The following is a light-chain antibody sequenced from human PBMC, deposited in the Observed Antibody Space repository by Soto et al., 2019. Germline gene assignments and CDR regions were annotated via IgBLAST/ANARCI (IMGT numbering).Light chain of an antibody. V-gene: IGKV1-39*01. CDR2: AAS. J-gene: IGKJ2*01. CDR1: QSISTY. CDR3: QPSYTIPYT. Sequence: DIQMTQSPSSLPASVGDRVTLTCRASQSISTYLNWYQQKPGKAPKLLIYAASTLQSGVPSRLSGSGSGTDFTLTISSLQPEDFATYYCQPSYTIPYTFGQGTKVEIK.